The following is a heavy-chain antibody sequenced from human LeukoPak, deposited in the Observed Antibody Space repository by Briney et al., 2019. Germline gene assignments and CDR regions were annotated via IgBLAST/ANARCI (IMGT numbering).Heavy chain of an antibody. CDR2: MYYSGST. J-gene: IGHJ6*03. Sequence: PSETLSLTCTVSGGSISSYYWSWIRQPPGKGLEWIGYMYYSGSTNYNPSLKSRVTISVDTSKNQFSLKLSSVTAADTAVYYCARGGNGVLSPGYYMDVWGKGTTVTISS. CDR1: GGSISSYY. D-gene: IGHD1-14*01. V-gene: IGHV4-59*01. CDR3: ARGGNGVLSPGYYMDV.